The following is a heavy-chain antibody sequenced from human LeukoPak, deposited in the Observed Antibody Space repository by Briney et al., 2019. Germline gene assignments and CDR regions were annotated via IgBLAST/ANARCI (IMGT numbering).Heavy chain of an antibody. CDR1: GGSISSYY. J-gene: IGHJ5*02. CDR3: ARGLTLFDP. V-gene: IGHV4-59*01. Sequence: SETLSLTCIVSGGSISSYYWSWIRQPPGKGVGWIGNIFYSGSTNYNPSFKSRVTISVDTPKNQLSLKLRSVTAADTAVYYCARGLTLFDPWGQRTLVTVSS. CDR2: IFYSGST. D-gene: IGHD1-20*01.